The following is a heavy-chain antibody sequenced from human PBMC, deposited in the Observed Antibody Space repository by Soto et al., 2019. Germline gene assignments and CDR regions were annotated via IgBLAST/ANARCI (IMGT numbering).Heavy chain of an antibody. CDR1: CGSISNYY. CDR2: IYYSGST. V-gene: IGHV4-59*08. D-gene: IGHD2-15*01. Sequence: SETLSLTWTVSCGSISNYYWSWIRQPPGKGLEWIGYIYYSGSTNYNPSLKSRVTISVDTSKNQFSLKLSSVTAADTAVYYCARRPSHLGYCSGGSCYGWFDPWGQGTLVTVSS. CDR3: ARRPSHLGYCSGGSCYGWFDP. J-gene: IGHJ5*02.